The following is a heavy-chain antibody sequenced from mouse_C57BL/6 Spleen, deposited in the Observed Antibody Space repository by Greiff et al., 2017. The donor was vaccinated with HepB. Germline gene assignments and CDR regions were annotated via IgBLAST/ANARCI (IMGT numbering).Heavy chain of an antibody. V-gene: IGHV1-55*01. Sequence: QVQLQQPGAELVKPGASVKMSCKASGYTFTSYWINWVKQRPGQGLEWIGDIYPGSGSTNYNEKFKSKATLTVDTSSSTAYMQLSSLTSEASAVYYCARWDYDSTSNFDCWGQGTTLTVSS. CDR2: IYPGSGST. J-gene: IGHJ2*01. D-gene: IGHD2-4*01. CDR3: ARWDYDSTSNFDC. CDR1: GYTFTSYW.